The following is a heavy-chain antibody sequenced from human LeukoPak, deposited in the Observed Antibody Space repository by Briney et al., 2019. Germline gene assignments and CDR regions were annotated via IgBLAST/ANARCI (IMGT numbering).Heavy chain of an antibody. D-gene: IGHD3-22*01. CDR3: AKDLDENDSSGYYPGY. Sequence: GGSLRLSWAASEFTFTTSAMSWVRQAPGKGWEWVSTISDSAGSTYYADSVKGRFTVSRDNSKNTLYLQMNSLRAEDTAVYYCAKDLDENDSSGYYPGYWGQGTLVTVSS. V-gene: IGHV3-23*01. CDR1: EFTFTTSA. CDR2: ISDSAGST. J-gene: IGHJ4*02.